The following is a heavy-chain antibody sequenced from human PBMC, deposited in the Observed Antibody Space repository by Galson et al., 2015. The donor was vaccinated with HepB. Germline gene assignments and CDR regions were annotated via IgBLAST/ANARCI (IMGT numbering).Heavy chain of an antibody. J-gene: IGHJ4*02. CDR3: ARDPLHSSGYDFDY. V-gene: IGHV1-69*04. CDR2: IIPILGIA. CDR1: GGTFSSYA. D-gene: IGHD6-25*01. Sequence: SVKVSCKASGGTFSSYAISWVRQAPGQGLEWMGRIIPILGIANYAQKFQGRVTITADKSTSTAYMELSSLRSEDTAVYYCARDPLHSSGYDFDYWGQGTLVTVSS.